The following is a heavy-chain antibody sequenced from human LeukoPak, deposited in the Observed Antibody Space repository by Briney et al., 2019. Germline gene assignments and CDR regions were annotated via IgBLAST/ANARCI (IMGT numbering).Heavy chain of an antibody. CDR3: AKVDSSGCGY. CDR1: GFTFSSYA. Sequence: GSLTLSCAASGFTFSSYAMRWLRQAPGNGLELVSTISGSDDSTYDADSVKGRFTISRDNPKNKLNLQMNSLRAEDTAVYECAKVDSSGCGYWGQGTLVTVSS. CDR2: ISGSDDST. J-gene: IGHJ4*02. V-gene: IGHV3-23*01. D-gene: IGHD6-19*01.